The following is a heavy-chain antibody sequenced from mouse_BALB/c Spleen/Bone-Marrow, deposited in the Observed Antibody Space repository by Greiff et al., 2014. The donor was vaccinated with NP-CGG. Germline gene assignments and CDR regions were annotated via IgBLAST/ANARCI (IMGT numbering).Heavy chain of an antibody. V-gene: IGHV1S56*01. J-gene: IGHJ2*01. Sequence: ESGPELVKPGASVKMSCKASGYTFTSYYIHWVKQRPGQGLEWIGWIYPGDGSTKYNEKFKGKTTLTADKSSSTAYMLLSSLTSEDSAIYFCARGELPYYFDYWGQGTTLTVSS. CDR3: ARGELPYYFDY. CDR1: GYTFTSYY. CDR2: IYPGDGST.